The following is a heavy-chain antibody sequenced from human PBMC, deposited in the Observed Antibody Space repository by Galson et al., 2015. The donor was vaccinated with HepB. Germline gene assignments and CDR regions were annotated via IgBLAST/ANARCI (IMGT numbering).Heavy chain of an antibody. D-gene: IGHD2-15*01. CDR1: GFTFSSNN. J-gene: IGHJ6*02. Sequence: SLRLSCAASGFTFSSNNIHWVRQAPGRGLEWVAVIWPDGSNRYHADSAKGRFTISRDNSKNTLFLQMSSLRVEDTAVYYCARDKDDAMDVWGQGTTVTVSS. CDR2: IWPDGSNR. CDR3: ARDKDDAMDV. V-gene: IGHV3-33*02.